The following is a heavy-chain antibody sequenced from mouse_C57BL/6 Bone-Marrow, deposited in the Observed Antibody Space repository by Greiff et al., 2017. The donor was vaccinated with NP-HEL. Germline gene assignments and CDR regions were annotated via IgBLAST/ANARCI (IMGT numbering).Heavy chain of an antibody. V-gene: IGHV5-9-1*02. D-gene: IGHD2-3*01. CDR2: ISSGGDYI. J-gene: IGHJ2*01. Sequence: EVQRVESGEGLVKPGGSLKLSCAASGFTFSSYAMSWVRQTPEKRLEWVAYISSGGDYIYYADTVKGRFTISRDNARNTLYLQMSSLKSEDTAMYYCTREGVDGYYLDYWGQGTTLTVSS. CDR3: TREGVDGYYLDY. CDR1: GFTFSSYA.